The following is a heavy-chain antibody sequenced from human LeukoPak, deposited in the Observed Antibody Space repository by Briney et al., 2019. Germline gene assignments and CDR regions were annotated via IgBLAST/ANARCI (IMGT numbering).Heavy chain of an antibody. CDR3: ARESRDGYFDY. CDR2: INPNSGGT. J-gene: IGHJ4*02. Sequence: ASVKVSCKASGYTFTNYGISWVRQAPGQGLEWMGWINPNSGGTNYAQKFQGRVTMTRDTSISTAYMELSRLRSDDTAVYYCARESRDGYFDYWGQGTLVTVSS. V-gene: IGHV1-2*02. D-gene: IGHD5-24*01. CDR1: GYTFTNYG.